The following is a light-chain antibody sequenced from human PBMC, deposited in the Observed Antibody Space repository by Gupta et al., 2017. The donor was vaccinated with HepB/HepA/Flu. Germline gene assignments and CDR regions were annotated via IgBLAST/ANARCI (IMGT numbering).Light chain of an antibody. Sequence: QSALTQPASVSGSPGQSITLSCTGTSSDVGAYNYVSWSQQHPGKAPKLMIYDVSNRPSGVSDRFSGSKSGNTASLTISGLQAEDEADYYCSSYTNTSTLDVFATGTKVTVL. CDR2: DVS. V-gene: IGLV2-14*03. CDR1: SSDVGAYNY. CDR3: SSYTNTSTLDV. J-gene: IGLJ1*01.